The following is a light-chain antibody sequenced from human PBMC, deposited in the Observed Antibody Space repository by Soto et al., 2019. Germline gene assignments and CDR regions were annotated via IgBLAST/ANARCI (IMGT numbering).Light chain of an antibody. J-gene: IGKJ1*01. CDR1: QSVSSN. Sequence: EIVMTQSPATLSVSPGERATLSCRASQSVSSNLAWYQQKPGQAPRLLIYGASTRATGIPARFSGSGSGTEFTLTISSLQSEDFAVYYCQQYYSTLPTFGQGTKVEIK. CDR2: GAS. V-gene: IGKV3-15*01. CDR3: QQYYSTLPT.